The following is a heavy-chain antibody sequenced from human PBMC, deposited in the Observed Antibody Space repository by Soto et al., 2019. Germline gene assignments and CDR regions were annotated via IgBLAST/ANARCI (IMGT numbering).Heavy chain of an antibody. CDR3: ARDKITGLFDY. V-gene: IGHV4-34*01. D-gene: IGHD2-8*02. Sequence: QVQLQQWGAGLLKPSETLSLTCAVYAGSFSGYYWTWIRQPPGTGLEWIGEINHSGSTNYNPSLKSRVTISVDTSENQFSLKLTSVTAADTAVYYCARDKITGLFDYWGQGTLVTVSS. CDR2: INHSGST. CDR1: AGSFSGYY. J-gene: IGHJ4*02.